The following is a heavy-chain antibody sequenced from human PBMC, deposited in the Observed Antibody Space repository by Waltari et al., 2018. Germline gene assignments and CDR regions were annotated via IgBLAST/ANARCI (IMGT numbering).Heavy chain of an antibody. V-gene: IGHV3-23*01. CDR3: AKAAYCSAGSCYLGGALDY. CDR2: ISGSGGTP. Sequence: VQVLESGGDLVQPGGSLRLSCAASGFSFSIYAMTWVRQAPGKGLEWVSVISGSGGTPYYADSVKGRFTISRDNSKDTLYLHMNSLRAEDTAVYYCAKAAYCSAGSCYLGGALDYWGQGALVTVSS. CDR1: GFSFSIYA. D-gene: IGHD2-15*01. J-gene: IGHJ4*02.